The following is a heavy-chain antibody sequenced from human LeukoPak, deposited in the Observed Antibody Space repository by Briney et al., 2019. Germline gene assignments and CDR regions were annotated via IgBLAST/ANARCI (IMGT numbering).Heavy chain of an antibody. CDR3: AKEGVLDRYCSSTSCYYLYY. D-gene: IGHD2-2*01. CDR1: GFTFSNYG. J-gene: IGHJ4*02. Sequence: GGSLRLSCAASGFTFSNYGMHWVRQAPGKGLEWVTFIRIDGITKYYADSVKGRFTISRDNSKNTLYLQMNSLRAEDTAVYYCAKEGVLDRYCSSTSCYYLYYWGQGTLVTVSS. V-gene: IGHV3-30*02. CDR2: IRIDGITK.